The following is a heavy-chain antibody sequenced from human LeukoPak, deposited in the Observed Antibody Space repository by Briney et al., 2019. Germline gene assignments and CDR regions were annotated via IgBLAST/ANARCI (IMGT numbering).Heavy chain of an antibody. V-gene: IGHV1-18*01. D-gene: IGHD6-13*01. J-gene: IGHJ1*01. CDR1: GGTFSSYA. Sequence: ASVKVSCKASGGTFSSYAISWVRQAPGQGLEWMGWINTHNGNTNYARKLQGRVTMTTDTSTSTAYMELRSLRSDDTAVYYCASVVSSWYPSAEYFQHWGQGTLVTVSS. CDR3: ASVVSSWYPSAEYFQH. CDR2: INTHNGNT.